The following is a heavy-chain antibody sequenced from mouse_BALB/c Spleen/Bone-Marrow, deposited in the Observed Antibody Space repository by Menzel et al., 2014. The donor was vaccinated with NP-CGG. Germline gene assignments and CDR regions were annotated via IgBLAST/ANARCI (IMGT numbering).Heavy chain of an antibody. V-gene: IGHV1-87*01. D-gene: IGHD2-1*01. CDR2: IYPGDGDT. CDR1: GYTFTSYW. CDR3: ARGNGNYGFDY. Sequence: QVQLQQSGAELARPGASVKLSCKASGYTFTSYWMQWVKQRPGQGLEWIGAIYPGDGDTRHTQKFKGKATLTADKSSNTAYMQLSSLASEDSAAYYCARGNGNYGFDYWGQGTTLTVSS. J-gene: IGHJ2*01.